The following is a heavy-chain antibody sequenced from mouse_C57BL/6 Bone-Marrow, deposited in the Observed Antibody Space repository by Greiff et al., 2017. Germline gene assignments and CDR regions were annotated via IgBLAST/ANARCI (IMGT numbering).Heavy chain of an antibody. CDR1: GYTFTSYD. D-gene: IGHD4-1*01. CDR2: IYPRRGNT. Sequence: VQLQQSGAELARPGASVKLSCKASGYTFTSYDISWVKQRTGQGLEWIGEIYPRRGNTYYNAKFKGKATLTADKSSSTAYMELRSLTSEDSAVYFCARSLTGTKFCFAYWGQGTLVTVSA. CDR3: ARSLTGTKFCFAY. J-gene: IGHJ3*01. V-gene: IGHV1-81*01.